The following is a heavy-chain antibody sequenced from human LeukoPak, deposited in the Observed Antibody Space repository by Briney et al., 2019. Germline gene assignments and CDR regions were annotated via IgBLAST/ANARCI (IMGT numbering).Heavy chain of an antibody. CDR2: IIYTTGST. V-gene: IGHV4-4*07. J-gene: IGHJ4*02. CDR1: GGSISSYY. CDR3: MRDGPSWGLL. D-gene: IGHD3-16*01. Sequence: SETLSLTCTVSGGSISSYYWSWIRQPAGKGLEWIGRIIYTTGSTNYNPSLNSRVTMSVDTSKNQISLKLTYVTAADTAMYYCMRDGPSWGLLWGLGTLVTVSS.